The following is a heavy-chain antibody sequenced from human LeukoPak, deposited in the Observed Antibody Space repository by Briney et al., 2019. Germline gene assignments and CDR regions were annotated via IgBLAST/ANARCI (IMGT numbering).Heavy chain of an antibody. Sequence: SETLSLTCTVSGGSISSSSYYWGWIRQPPGKGLEWIGSIYYSGSTYYNPSLKSRVTISVDTSKNQFSLKLSSVTAADTAVYYCARDPVGSSSWYVAFDIWGQGTMVTVSS. V-gene: IGHV4-39*07. CDR1: GGSISSSSYY. D-gene: IGHD6-13*01. CDR3: ARDPVGSSSWYVAFDI. CDR2: IYYSGST. J-gene: IGHJ3*02.